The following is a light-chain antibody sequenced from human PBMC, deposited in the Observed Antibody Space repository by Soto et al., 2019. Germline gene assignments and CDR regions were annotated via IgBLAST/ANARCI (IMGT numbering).Light chain of an antibody. CDR2: GVS. CDR3: QQYNSYSSYT. V-gene: IGKV3-20*01. CDR1: QSVTSNY. J-gene: IGKJ2*01. Sequence: EVVMTQSPATLSVSPGERATLSCRASQSVTSNYLAWYQQKPGQAPRLLIYGVSSRATGVPDRFSGSGSGTDFTLTISRLEPEDFATYYCQQYNSYSSYTFGQGTKLEIK.